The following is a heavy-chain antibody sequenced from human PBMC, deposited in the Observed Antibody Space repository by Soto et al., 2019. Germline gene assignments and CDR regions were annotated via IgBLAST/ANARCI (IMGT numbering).Heavy chain of an antibody. Sequence: ASVKVSCKASGYTFTGYYMHWVRQAPGQGLEWMGWINPNSGGTNYAQKFQGWVTMTRDTSISTAYMELSRLRSDDTAVYYCARSGSLVAAAETDYYYGMDVWGQGTTVTVS. J-gene: IGHJ6*02. CDR1: GYTFTGYY. V-gene: IGHV1-2*04. D-gene: IGHD6-13*01. CDR2: INPNSGGT. CDR3: ARSGSLVAAAETDYYYGMDV.